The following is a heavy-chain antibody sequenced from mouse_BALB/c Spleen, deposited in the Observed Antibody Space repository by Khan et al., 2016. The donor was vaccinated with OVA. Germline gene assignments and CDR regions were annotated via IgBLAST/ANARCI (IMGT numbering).Heavy chain of an antibody. V-gene: IGHV3-2*02. CDR3: ARGNYYGYYFDY. D-gene: IGHD1-1*01. Sequence: EVQLLELGPGLVKPSQSLSLTCTVTGYSITSGYAWNWIQQFPGNKLEWMGYISYSGVTSYTPSLKSRISITRDTSKNQFFLQLNSVTTEDTATYYCARGNYYGYYFDYWGQGTTLTVSS. J-gene: IGHJ2*01. CDR1: GYSITSGYA. CDR2: ISYSGVT.